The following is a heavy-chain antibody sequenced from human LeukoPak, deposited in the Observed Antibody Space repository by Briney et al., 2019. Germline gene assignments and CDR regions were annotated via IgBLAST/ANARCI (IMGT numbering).Heavy chain of an antibody. CDR2: INPNSGGT. D-gene: IGHD2-2*02. Sequence: ASVKVSCKASGYTFTDYHVHWVRQAPGQGLEWMGWINPNSGGTNCIQKFQGRVTMTRDTSISTAYMELSRLRSDDTAVYYCRIALVDTNTHFDYWGQGTLVTVSS. CDR1: GYTFTDYH. CDR3: RIALVDTNTHFDY. V-gene: IGHV1-2*02. J-gene: IGHJ4*02.